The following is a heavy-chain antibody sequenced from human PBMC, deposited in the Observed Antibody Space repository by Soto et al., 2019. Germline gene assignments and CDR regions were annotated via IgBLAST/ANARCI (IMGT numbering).Heavy chain of an antibody. V-gene: IGHV1-24*01. CDR1: GYTLTELS. CDR3: ATDAPRLRYFDWSGFDI. CDR2: FDPEDGET. J-gene: IGHJ3*02. D-gene: IGHD3-9*01. Sequence: ASVKVSCKVSGYTLTELSMHWVRQAPGKGLEWMGGFDPEDGETIYAQKFQGRVTMTEDTSTDTAYMELSSLRSEDTAVYYCATDAPRLRYFDWSGFDIWGQGTMVTISS.